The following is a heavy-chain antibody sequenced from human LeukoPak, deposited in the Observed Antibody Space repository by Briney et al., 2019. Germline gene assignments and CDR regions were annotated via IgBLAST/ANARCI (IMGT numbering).Heavy chain of an antibody. Sequence: PGGSLRLSCAASGFTVSSNYMSWVRQAPGKGLEWVSVIYSGGSTYYADSVKGQFTISRDNSKNTLYLQMNSLRAEDTAVYYCASPGSGSYYYGMDVWGQGTTVTVSS. V-gene: IGHV3-53*01. D-gene: IGHD1-26*01. CDR1: GFTVSSNY. J-gene: IGHJ6*02. CDR3: ASPGSGSYYYGMDV. CDR2: IYSGGST.